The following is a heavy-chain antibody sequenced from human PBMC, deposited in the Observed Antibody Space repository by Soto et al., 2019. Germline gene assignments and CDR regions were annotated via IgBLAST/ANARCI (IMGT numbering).Heavy chain of an antibody. D-gene: IGHD3-22*01. V-gene: IGHV4-59*12. CDR1: GGSISDYN. CDR3: ARGPPMIH. Sequence: PSETLSLTCTVSGGSISDYNWSWIRQPPGKGLEWIGYIYYSGTSGSTNYNPSLKSRVTISVDTSKNQFSLKLSSVTAADTAVYYCARGPPMIHWGQGTLVTVSS. CDR2: IYYSGTSGST. J-gene: IGHJ4*02.